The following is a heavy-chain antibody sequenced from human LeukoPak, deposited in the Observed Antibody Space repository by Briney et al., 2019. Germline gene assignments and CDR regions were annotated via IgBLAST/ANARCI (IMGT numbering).Heavy chain of an antibody. CDR1: GFTFTTYW. Sequence: GGSLRLSCAACGFTFTTYWMSWLRQLRGKELQGVANINQDGTEKYYVDSVKGRFTISRDNAKNSLDLQMNSLRVEDTGIYYCVKVAKYYYGSETYYFFEQWGQGTPVTASS. V-gene: IGHV3-7*01. D-gene: IGHD3-10*01. CDR2: INQDGTEK. CDR3: VKVAKYYYGSETYYFFEQ. J-gene: IGHJ4*02.